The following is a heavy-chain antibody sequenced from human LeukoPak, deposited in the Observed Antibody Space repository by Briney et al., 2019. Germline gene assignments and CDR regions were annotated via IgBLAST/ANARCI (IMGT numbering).Heavy chain of an antibody. Sequence: GGSLRLSCAASGFTFSSYWMHWVRQAPGKGLVWVSRIRSDGSTTYADSVKGRFTIPRDNAKNTLYLQMNSLRAEDTAVYYCARAGDYGSGSCAFDMWGQGTMVTVSS. D-gene: IGHD3-10*01. CDR3: ARAGDYGSGSCAFDM. CDR1: GFTFSSYW. V-gene: IGHV3-74*01. J-gene: IGHJ3*02. CDR2: IRSDGST.